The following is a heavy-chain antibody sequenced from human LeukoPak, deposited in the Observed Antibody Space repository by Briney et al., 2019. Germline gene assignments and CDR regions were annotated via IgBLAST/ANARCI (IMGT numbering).Heavy chain of an antibody. CDR3: ASYYYDTSGYSYFDS. Sequence: GASVKVSCKASEDTFNGYYIHWARQAPGQGLEWMGRINPNSGATNYAEKFQGRVIMTRDTSISTVYMELSRLRSDDMAVYYCASYYYDTSGYSYFDSWGQGTLVTVSS. CDR2: INPNSGAT. CDR1: EDTFNGYY. D-gene: IGHD3-22*01. J-gene: IGHJ4*02. V-gene: IGHV1-2*06.